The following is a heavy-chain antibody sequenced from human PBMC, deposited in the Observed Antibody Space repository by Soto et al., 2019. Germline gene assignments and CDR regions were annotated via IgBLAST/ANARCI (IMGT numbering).Heavy chain of an antibody. CDR3: AKDPPDGYMYY. V-gene: IGHV3-48*01. CDR1: GFTFSSYS. Sequence: GGSLRLSCAASGFTFSSYSMNWVRQAPGKGLEWVSYISSSSSTIYYADSVKGRFTISRDNSKNTLYLQMNSLRAEDTAVYYCAKDPPDGYMYYWGQGTLVTVSS. CDR2: ISSSSSTI. D-gene: IGHD5-12*01. J-gene: IGHJ4*02.